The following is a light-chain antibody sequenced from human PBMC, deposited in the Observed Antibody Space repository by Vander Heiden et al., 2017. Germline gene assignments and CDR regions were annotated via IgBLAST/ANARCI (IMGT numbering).Light chain of an antibody. CDR3: QQRSNWPPFT. CDR2: DAA. J-gene: IGKJ3*01. V-gene: IGKV3-11*01. CDR1: QSVSSY. Sequence: DIVLTQSPATLSLSPGERATLSCRATQSVSSYLAWYQQKHGQAPRLLIYDAANRATGIPARFSGSGSGTDVTLTISSLEPEDFAVYYCQQRSNWPPFTFGPGTKVDIK.